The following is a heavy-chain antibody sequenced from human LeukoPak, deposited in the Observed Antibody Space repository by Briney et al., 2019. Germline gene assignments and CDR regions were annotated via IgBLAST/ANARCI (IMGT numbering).Heavy chain of an antibody. J-gene: IGHJ5*02. CDR1: GGSISSSSYY. V-gene: IGHV4-39*01. Sequence: SETLSLTCTVSGGSISSSSYYWGWSRQPPGKGLEWIGSIYYTGSTYYNPSLKSRVTISVDTSKNQFSLKLNSVTAADTAVYYCAGRFGELLNWFDPWGQGTLVTVSS. CDR2: IYYTGST. D-gene: IGHD3-10*01. CDR3: AGRFGELLNWFDP.